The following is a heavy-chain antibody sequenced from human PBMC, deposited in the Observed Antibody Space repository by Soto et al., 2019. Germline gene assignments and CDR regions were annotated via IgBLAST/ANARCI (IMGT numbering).Heavy chain of an antibody. CDR2: ISGSGGST. D-gene: IGHD3-3*01. CDR3: AKDRGFGYYTHPPKTDY. V-gene: IGHV3-23*01. Sequence: GGSLRLSCAASGFTFSSYAMSWVRQAPGKGLEWVSAISGSGGSTYYADSVKGRFTISRDNSKNTLYLQMNSLRAEDTAVYYCAKDRGFGYYTHPPKTDYWGQGTLVTVSS. CDR1: GFTFSSYA. J-gene: IGHJ4*02.